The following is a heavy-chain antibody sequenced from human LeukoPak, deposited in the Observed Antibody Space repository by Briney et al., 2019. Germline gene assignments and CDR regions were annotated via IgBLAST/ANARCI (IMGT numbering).Heavy chain of an antibody. CDR1: GYTFTGYY. J-gene: IGHJ4*02. Sequence: ASVKVSFKASGYTFTGYYMHWVRQAPGQGLEWMGWINPNSGGTNYAQKFQGRVTMTRDTSISTAYMELSRLRSDDTAVYYCAREYCSGGSCYSLFDYWGQGTLVTVSS. CDR2: INPNSGGT. V-gene: IGHV1-2*02. CDR3: AREYCSGGSCYSLFDY. D-gene: IGHD2-15*01.